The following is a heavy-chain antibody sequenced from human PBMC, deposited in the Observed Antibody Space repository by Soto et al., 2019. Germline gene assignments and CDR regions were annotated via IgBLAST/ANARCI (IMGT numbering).Heavy chain of an antibody. V-gene: IGHV1-46*01. D-gene: IGHD3-3*01. CDR2: INPSGGST. CDR1: GYTFTSYY. CDR3: ARDRGVVIAESWFDP. Sequence: GASVKVSCKASGYTFTSYYMHWVRQAPGQGLEWMGIINPSGGSTSYAQKFQGRVTMTRDTSTSTVYMELSSLRSEDTAVYYCARDRGVVIAESWFDPWGQGTLVTVSS. J-gene: IGHJ5*02.